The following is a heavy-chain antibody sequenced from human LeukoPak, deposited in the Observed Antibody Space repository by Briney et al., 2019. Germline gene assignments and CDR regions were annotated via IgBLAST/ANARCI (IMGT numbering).Heavy chain of an antibody. CDR3: AADPSGFTMVRGGAFDI. D-gene: IGHD3-10*01. V-gene: IGHV1-58*02. J-gene: IGHJ3*02. CDR1: GFTFTSSA. CDR2: IVVGSGNT. Sequence: SVKVSCKASGFTFTSSAMQWVRQARGQRLEWIGWIVVGSGNTNYAQKFQERVTITRDMSTSTAYMELSSLRSEDTAVYYCAADPSGFTMVRGGAFDIWGQGTMVTVSS.